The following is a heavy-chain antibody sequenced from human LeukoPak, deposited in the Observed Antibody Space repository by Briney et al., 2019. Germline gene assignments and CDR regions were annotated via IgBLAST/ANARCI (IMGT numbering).Heavy chain of an antibody. CDR2: INPSSGGT. Sequence: ASVKVSCKASGYTFTGYYMHWVRQAPGQGLEWMGWINPSSGGTNYAQKFQGRVTMTRDTSISTAYMELSRLRSDDTAVYYCARDDGGGMVRGVSFDPWGQGTLVTVSS. CDR3: ARDDGGGMVRGVSFDP. V-gene: IGHV1-2*02. J-gene: IGHJ5*02. D-gene: IGHD3-10*01. CDR1: GYTFTGYY.